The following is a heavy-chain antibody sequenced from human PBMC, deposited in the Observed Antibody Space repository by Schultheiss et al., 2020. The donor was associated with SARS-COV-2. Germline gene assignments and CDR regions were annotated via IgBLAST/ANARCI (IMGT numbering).Heavy chain of an antibody. Sequence: GGSLRLSCAASGFTFNTYAMSWARQAPGKGLEWFSGISHSGYSTSYLDSVKGRFTISRDNSKNTLYLQMNSLRAEDTALYYCTRDWRFGASYMDVWGKGITVTVSS. J-gene: IGHJ6*03. V-gene: IGHV3-23*01. CDR1: GFTFNTYA. D-gene: IGHD3-10*01. CDR3: TRDWRFGASYMDV. CDR2: ISHSGYST.